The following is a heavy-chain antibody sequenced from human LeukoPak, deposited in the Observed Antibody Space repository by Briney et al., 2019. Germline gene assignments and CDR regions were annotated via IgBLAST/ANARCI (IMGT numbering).Heavy chain of an antibody. D-gene: IGHD6-6*01. V-gene: IGHV3-33*01. CDR1: GFTFRSYG. CDR3: ARVGSSSSLGFDY. J-gene: IGHJ4*02. CDR2: IWYDGSNK. Sequence: GGSLRLSCAASGFTFRSYGMHWVRQAPGKGLEWVAVIWYDGSNKYCADSVKGRFTISRDNSKNTLYLEMSSLRAEDTAVYYCARVGSSSSLGFDYRGQGTLVTVSS.